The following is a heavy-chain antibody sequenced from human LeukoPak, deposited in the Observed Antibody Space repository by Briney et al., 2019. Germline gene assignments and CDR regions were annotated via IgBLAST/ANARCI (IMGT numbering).Heavy chain of an antibody. D-gene: IGHD6-19*01. CDR2: ILGSGST. Sequence: PSETLSLTCSVSGGSISSYYWTWIRQPAGKGLEWIGRILGSGSTNYNPSLKSRVTVSVDTSKNQLSLKLSSVTAADTAVYYCARAPRDSSGWYPFDYWGQGTLVTVSS. CDR1: GGSISSYY. J-gene: IGHJ4*02. CDR3: ARAPRDSSGWYPFDY. V-gene: IGHV4-4*07.